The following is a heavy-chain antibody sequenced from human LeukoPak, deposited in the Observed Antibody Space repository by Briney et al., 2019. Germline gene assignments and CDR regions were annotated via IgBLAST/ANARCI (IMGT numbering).Heavy chain of an antibody. CDR1: GYTFTNYG. CDR3: ARDLPDLTYSYDSSGLDY. D-gene: IGHD3-22*01. J-gene: IGHJ4*02. V-gene: IGHV1-18*01. CDR2: ISAHNGDT. Sequence: ASVKVSCRASGYTFTNYGISWVRQAPGQGLEWMGWISAHNGDTNYAQMLQGRVTLTTDASTNTAYMELRSLRSDDAAVYYCARDLPDLTYSYDSSGLDYWGQGTLVTVST.